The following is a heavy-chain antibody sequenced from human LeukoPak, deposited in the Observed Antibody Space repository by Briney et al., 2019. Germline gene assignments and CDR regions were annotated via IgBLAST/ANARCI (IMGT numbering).Heavy chain of an antibody. CDR2: ISAHNGNT. J-gene: IGHJ6*02. CDR3: ARERLGVSCGMDV. Sequence: ASVKVSCKTSGYTFTNYGISWVRQAPGQGLEWMGWISAHNGNTYYAQKFQDRVTMTTDTSTSTAYMEVRSLRSDDTAVYYCARERLGVSCGMDVWGQGTTVIVSS. V-gene: IGHV1-18*01. D-gene: IGHD3-9*01. CDR1: GYTFTNYG.